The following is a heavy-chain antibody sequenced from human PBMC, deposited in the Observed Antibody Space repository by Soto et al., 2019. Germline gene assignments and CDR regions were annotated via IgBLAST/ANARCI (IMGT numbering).Heavy chain of an antibody. CDR2: INHSGST. Sequence: QVQLQQWGAGLLKPSETLSLTCAVYGGSFSGYYWSWIRQPPGKGLEWIGEINHSGSTNYNPSLKSRVTISVDTSKNQFSLKLSSVTAADTAMYYCARGRGYSGYVDYYYGMDVWGQGTTVTVSS. CDR1: GGSFSGYY. CDR3: ARGRGYSGYVDYYYGMDV. V-gene: IGHV4-34*01. D-gene: IGHD5-12*01. J-gene: IGHJ6*02.